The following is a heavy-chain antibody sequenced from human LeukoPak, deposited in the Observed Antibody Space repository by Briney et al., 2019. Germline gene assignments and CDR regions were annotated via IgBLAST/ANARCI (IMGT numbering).Heavy chain of an antibody. D-gene: IGHD1-26*01. J-gene: IGHJ4*02. CDR2: INLDGTER. Sequence: GGSLRLSCAASGFTFSYFWMSWVRQAPGKGLEWVANINLDGTERHYVDSVKGRFTISRDNARKSLHLQMNSLRDEDTAVYYCAGDNVGATPFDYWGQGTLVTVSS. V-gene: IGHV3-7*05. CDR3: AGDNVGATPFDY. CDR1: GFTFSYFW.